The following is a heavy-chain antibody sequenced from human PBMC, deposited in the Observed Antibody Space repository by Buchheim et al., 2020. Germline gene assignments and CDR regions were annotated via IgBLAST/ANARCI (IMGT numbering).Heavy chain of an antibody. CDR2: IIPIFGTA. CDR1: GGTFSSYA. CDR3: ARSVIYYDSSGYYYTGAEGFDY. D-gene: IGHD3-22*01. V-gene: IGHV1-69*01. J-gene: IGHJ4*02. Sequence: QVQLVQSGAEVKKPGSSVKVSCKASGGTFSSYAIRWVRQAPGQGLEWMGGIIPIFGTANYAQKFQGRVTITADESTSTAYMELSSLRSEDTAVYYCARSVIYYDSSGYYYTGAEGFDYWGQGTL.